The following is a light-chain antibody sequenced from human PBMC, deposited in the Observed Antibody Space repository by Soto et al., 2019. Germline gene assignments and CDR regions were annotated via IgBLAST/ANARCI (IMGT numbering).Light chain of an antibody. CDR2: GAS. Sequence: EVVMTQSPATQTVSPREKATLSCRASETVAPNLARYQQKPAQAPRLLISGASTRAAGISDRLRGSGSGTEFTLTISSLRSVDYAIYYCQQYVEWPPMTFGQGTKV. CDR1: ETVAPN. CDR3: QQYVEWPPMT. J-gene: IGKJ1*01. V-gene: IGKV3-15*01.